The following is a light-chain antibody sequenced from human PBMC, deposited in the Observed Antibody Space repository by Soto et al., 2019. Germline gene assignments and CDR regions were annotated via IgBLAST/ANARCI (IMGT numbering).Light chain of an antibody. J-gene: IGKJ4*01. CDR3: QHQDT. Sequence: DIQMTQSPSSLSASVGDRVTITCRASQSISSYLNWYQQKPGKAPKLLIYAASSLQSGVPSRFSGSGSGTDFTLTISSLQPEDFATYYCQHQDTFGGGTKVDIK. CDR1: QSISSY. V-gene: IGKV1-39*01. CDR2: AAS.